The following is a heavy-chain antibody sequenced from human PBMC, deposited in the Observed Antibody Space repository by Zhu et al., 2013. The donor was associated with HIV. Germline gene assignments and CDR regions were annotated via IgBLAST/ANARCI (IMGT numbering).Heavy chain of an antibody. CDR1: GGTFSNYG. J-gene: IGHJ4*02. CDR3: ARGYSGGTYYVPLDFDY. Sequence: VQSQGQLVRPGSSVKVSCKASGGTFSNYGISWVRQAPGQGLEWLGGITPFFGTSYTAKVFQDRVTITADESTATAYLELRSLRSEDTAMYYCARGYSGGTYYVPLDFDYWGQGTLITVSS. CDR2: ITPFFGTS. D-gene: IGHD3-10*02. V-gene: IGHV1-69*01.